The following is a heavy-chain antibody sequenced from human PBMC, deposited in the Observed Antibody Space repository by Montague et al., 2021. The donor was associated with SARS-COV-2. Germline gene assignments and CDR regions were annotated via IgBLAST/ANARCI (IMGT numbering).Heavy chain of an antibody. Sequence: SLRLSLSASGLTFSSYAMSWVRQAPGKGLEWVSAISGSGGSTYYADSVKGRFTISRDNSKNTLYLQMNSLGAEDTAVYYCAKDWELRYFDWLSHGWFDPWGQGTLVTVSS. CDR2: ISGSGGST. CDR1: GLTFSSYA. J-gene: IGHJ5*02. V-gene: IGHV3-23*01. CDR3: AKDWELRYFDWLSHGWFDP. D-gene: IGHD3-9*01.